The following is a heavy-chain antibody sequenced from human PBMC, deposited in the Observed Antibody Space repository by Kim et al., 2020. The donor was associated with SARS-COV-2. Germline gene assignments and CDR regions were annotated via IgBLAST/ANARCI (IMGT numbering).Heavy chain of an antibody. D-gene: IGHD3-3*01. CDR2: ISAYNGNT. CDR3: ARESITIFGVAQNNLDY. J-gene: IGHJ4*02. V-gene: IGHV1-18*01. Sequence: ASVKVSCKASGYTFTSYGISWVRQAPGQGLEWMGWISAYNGNTNYAQKLQGRVTMTTDTSTSTANMELRSLRSDDTAVYYCARESITIFGVAQNNLDYWGQDTQVTVSS. CDR1: GYTFTSYG.